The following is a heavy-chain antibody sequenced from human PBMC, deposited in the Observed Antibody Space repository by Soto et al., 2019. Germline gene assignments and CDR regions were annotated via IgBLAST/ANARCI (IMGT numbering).Heavy chain of an antibody. CDR1: GFTFSSYA. CDR3: ARDRGRSSGWPLDY. J-gene: IGHJ4*02. Sequence: GGSLRLSCAASGFTFSSYAMHGVRQAPGKGLEWVAVISYDGSNKYYADSVKGRFTISRDNSKNTLYLQMNSLRAEDTAVYYCARDRGRSSGWPLDYWGQGTLVTVSS. D-gene: IGHD6-19*01. V-gene: IGHV3-30-3*01. CDR2: ISYDGSNK.